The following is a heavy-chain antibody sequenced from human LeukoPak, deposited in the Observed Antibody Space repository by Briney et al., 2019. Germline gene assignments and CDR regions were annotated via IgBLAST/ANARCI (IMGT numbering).Heavy chain of an antibody. CDR3: ARLRYYGSGMGHAFDI. V-gene: IGHV4-4*02. D-gene: IGHD3-10*01. Sequence: PSETLSLTCAVSGGSISSGNWWSWVRQPPGKGLEWIGEIYHSGSTNYNPSLKSRVTISVDTSKNQFSLKLSSVTAADTAVYYCARLRYYGSGMGHAFDIWGQGTMVTVSS. CDR1: GGSISSGNW. J-gene: IGHJ3*02. CDR2: IYHSGST.